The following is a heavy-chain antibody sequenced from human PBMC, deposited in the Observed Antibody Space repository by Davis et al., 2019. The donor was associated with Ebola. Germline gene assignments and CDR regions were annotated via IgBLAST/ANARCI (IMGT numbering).Heavy chain of an antibody. CDR3: ARGNYGDYIVLSYYNMDV. Sequence: MLSETLSLTCAVSGGSFRAYYWSWIRQSPGKGLEWIGEINYSGSTNYNPSLKSRVTMSVDTSKNQISLKLSSVTAADTAVYYCARGNYGDYIVLSYYNMDVWGQGTTVTVSS. V-gene: IGHV4-34*01. CDR1: GGSFRAYY. CDR2: INYSGST. J-gene: IGHJ6*02. D-gene: IGHD4-17*01.